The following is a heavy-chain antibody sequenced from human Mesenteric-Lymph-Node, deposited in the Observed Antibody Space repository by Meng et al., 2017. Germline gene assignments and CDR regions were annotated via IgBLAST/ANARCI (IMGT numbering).Heavy chain of an antibody. CDR1: GGTFSSYT. J-gene: IGHJ6*02. V-gene: IGHV1-69*04. Sequence: SVKVSCKASGGTFSSYTISWVRQAPGQGLEWMGRIIPILGIANYAQKFQGRVTITADKSTSTAYMELSSLRSEDTAVYYCAGDRLGSSGSQEGVYYYYYGMDVWGQGTTVTVSS. CDR3: AGDRLGSSGSQEGVYYYYYGMDV. CDR2: IIPILGIA. D-gene: IGHD3-10*01.